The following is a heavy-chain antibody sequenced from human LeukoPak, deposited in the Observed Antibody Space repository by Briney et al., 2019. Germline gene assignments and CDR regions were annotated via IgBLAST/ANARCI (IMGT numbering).Heavy chain of an antibody. CDR1: GFTVSDNY. D-gene: IGHD6-13*01. V-gene: IGHV3-53*01. CDR3: ARDAPKVPAAGVLAS. Sequence: GGSLRLSCVASGFTVSDNYMSWVRQAPGKGLEWVSVMYSRGNTYYANSVKGRFTFSRDISKNTLYLQMDGLRNEDTAMYYCARDAPKVPAAGVLASWGQGTLVIVSS. J-gene: IGHJ5*02. CDR2: MYSRGNT.